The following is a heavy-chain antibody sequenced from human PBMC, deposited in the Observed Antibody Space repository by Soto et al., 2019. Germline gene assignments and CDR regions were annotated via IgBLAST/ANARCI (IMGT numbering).Heavy chain of an antibody. J-gene: IGHJ4*02. V-gene: IGHV4-4*07. D-gene: IGHD2-2*01. CDR3: ARACSSNSCYDVFDY. CDR2: IYTSGST. Sequence: SETLSLTCTVSGGSISSYYWSWIRQPAGKGLEWIGRIYTSGSTNYNPSLKSRVTMSVDTSKNQFSLKLNSVTAADTAVYYCARACSSNSCYDVFDYWGQGTLVTVYS. CDR1: GGSISSYY.